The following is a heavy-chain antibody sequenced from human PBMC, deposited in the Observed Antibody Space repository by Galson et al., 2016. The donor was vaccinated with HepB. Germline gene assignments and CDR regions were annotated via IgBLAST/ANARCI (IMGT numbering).Heavy chain of an antibody. CDR1: GYTFTSYG. Sequence: SVKVSCKASGYTFTSYGTSWVRQAPGQGLEWLGWISAYSVNTNYAQNLQGRVTMTTDTSTSTAYMELRSLRSDDTAVYYCARDHYYDSSGYSGNDFWGQGTLVTVSS. CDR2: ISAYSVNT. J-gene: IGHJ4*02. D-gene: IGHD3-22*01. CDR3: ARDHYYDSSGYSGNDF. V-gene: IGHV1-18*01.